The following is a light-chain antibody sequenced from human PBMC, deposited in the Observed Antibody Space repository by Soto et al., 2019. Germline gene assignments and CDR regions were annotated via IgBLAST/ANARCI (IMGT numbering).Light chain of an antibody. CDR3: QQYGSSPPFT. V-gene: IGKV3-15*01. CDR2: GAS. CDR1: QSVNSN. Sequence: ETVMTQSASTLSVSPGERATLSCRASQSVNSNLAWYQQKPGQAPRLLIYGASTRATDIPPSFTGSGSGTEFTLTISRLEPEDFAVYYCQQYGSSPPFTFGQGTKVDIK. J-gene: IGKJ1*01.